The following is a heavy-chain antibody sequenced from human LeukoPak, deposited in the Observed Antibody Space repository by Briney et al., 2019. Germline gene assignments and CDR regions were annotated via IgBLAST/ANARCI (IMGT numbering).Heavy chain of an antibody. CDR1: GLVFRSSP. CDR2: SGTDGDT. V-gene: IGHV3-23*01. D-gene: IGHD3-22*01. Sequence: GGSLRLSCIASGLVFRSSPMNWVRQAPGKGVEWVSTSGTDGDTYYAASVRGRFTISRDFSKNTVFLQMTSLRVDDTAIYYCATKTPGNYPYDFWGQGTLVVVSP. CDR3: ATKTPGNYPYDF. J-gene: IGHJ4*02.